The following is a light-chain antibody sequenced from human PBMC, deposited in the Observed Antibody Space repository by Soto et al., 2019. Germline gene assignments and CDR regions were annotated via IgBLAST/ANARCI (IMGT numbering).Light chain of an antibody. J-gene: IGKJ5*01. V-gene: IGKV3-20*01. CDR1: QSVSSSY. CDR2: GAS. Sequence: EIVLTQSPGTLSLSPGERATLSCRASQSVSSSYLAWYQQNPGQASRLLIYGASSRATGIPDRFSGSGSGTDFTLTISRLEPEDFAVYYCQQYGSSPTFGQGTRLEIK. CDR3: QQYGSSPT.